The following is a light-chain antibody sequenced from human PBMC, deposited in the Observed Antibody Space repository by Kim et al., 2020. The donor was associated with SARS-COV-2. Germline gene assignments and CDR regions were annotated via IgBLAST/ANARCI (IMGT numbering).Light chain of an antibody. V-gene: IGKV1-5*03. J-gene: IGKJ2*01. CDR2: EAS. Sequence: DIQMTQSPSTLSASVGDRVTITCRASQSINNWLAWYQQKPGKAPKVLIYEASSLESGAPSRFSGSGSGTEFTLTISSLQPDDFATYYCQQYNSYSPYTFGQGTKLEI. CDR1: QSINNW. CDR3: QQYNSYSPYT.